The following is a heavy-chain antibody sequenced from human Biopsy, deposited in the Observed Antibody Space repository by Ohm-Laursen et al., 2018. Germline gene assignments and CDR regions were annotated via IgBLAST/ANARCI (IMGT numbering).Heavy chain of an antibody. D-gene: IGHD6-25*01. J-gene: IGHJ4*02. CDR1: GFTFSNYN. V-gene: IGHV3-53*01. CDR3: ARATYSSGHKIDS. Sequence: SLRLSCAASGFTFSNYNMNWVRQAPRKGLEWVSVIYSGDSTYYADSVKGRFTISRDESKNTLYLQMSRLRAEDTAVYHCARATYSSGHKIDSWGQGTLVTVSS. CDR2: IYSGDST.